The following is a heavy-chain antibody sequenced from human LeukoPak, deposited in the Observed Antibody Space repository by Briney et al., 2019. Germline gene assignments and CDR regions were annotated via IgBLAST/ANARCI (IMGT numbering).Heavy chain of an antibody. V-gene: IGHV4-39*07. Sequence: SETLSLTCTVSGGSISSSSYYWGWIRQPPGKGLEWIGSIYYSGSTYYNPSLKSRVTISVDTSKNQFSLKLSSVTAADTAVYYCASWAGEDFDYWGQGTLVTVSS. CDR2: IYYSGST. CDR1: GGSISSSSYY. CDR3: ASWAGEDFDY. J-gene: IGHJ4*02. D-gene: IGHD7-27*01.